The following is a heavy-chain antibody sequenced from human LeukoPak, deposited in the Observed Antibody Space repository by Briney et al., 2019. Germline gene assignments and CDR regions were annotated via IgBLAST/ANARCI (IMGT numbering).Heavy chain of an antibody. Sequence: GGSLRLSCAASGFTVSDNYMSWVRQAPGMGLEWVSVIYTGGSTYYADSVKGRFTISRDNSKNTLYLQMNSRRAEDTGVYYCARDSSSRIQLWTPLKYWGQGTLVTVSS. CDR1: GFTVSDNY. V-gene: IGHV3-66*01. J-gene: IGHJ4*02. CDR2: IYTGGST. CDR3: ARDSSSRIQLWTPLKY. D-gene: IGHD5-18*01.